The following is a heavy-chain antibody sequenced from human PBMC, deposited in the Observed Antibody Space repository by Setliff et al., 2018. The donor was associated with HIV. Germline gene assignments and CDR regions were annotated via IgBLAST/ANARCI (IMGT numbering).Heavy chain of an antibody. J-gene: IGHJ6*03. CDR3: ARQRNSGTFYYSYYYMDV. Sequence: WASVKVSCKTSGYTFTNYAMHWARQAPGQSLEWMGWINTATGDTKYSERFRDRITIFRDTSANTAYVDLGSLRSEDTADYYCARQRNSGTFYYSYYYMDVWGKGTTVTVSS. V-gene: IGHV1-3*04. CDR1: GYTFTNYA. CDR2: INTATGDT. D-gene: IGHD1-26*01.